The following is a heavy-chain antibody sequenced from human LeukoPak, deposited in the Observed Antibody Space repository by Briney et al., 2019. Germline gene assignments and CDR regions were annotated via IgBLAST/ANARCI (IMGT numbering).Heavy chain of an antibody. V-gene: IGHV3-21*04. D-gene: IGHD6-6*01. Sequence: GGSLRLSCAPSGFTFSTYSMNWVRQAPGKGLEWVSSISPSSHYIYYADSVRGRFTISRDNARNSLYLQMNSLRDEDTAVYYCARFQYSSSNWFDPWGQGTLVTVSS. CDR1: GFTFSTYS. J-gene: IGHJ5*02. CDR3: ARFQYSSSNWFDP. CDR2: ISPSSHYI.